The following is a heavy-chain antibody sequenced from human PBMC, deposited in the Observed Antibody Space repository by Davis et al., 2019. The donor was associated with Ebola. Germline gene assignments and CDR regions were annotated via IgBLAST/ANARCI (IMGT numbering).Heavy chain of an antibody. CDR3: ARHYYDFWSGYQSTNWFDP. V-gene: IGHV4-59*08. J-gene: IGHJ5*02. D-gene: IGHD3-3*01. Sequence: GSLRLSCTVSGGSISSYYWSWIRQPPGKGLEWIGYIYYSGSTNYNPSLKSRVTISVETSKNQFSLKLSSVTAADTAVYYCARHYYDFWSGYQSTNWFDPWGQGTLVTVSS. CDR2: IYYSGST. CDR1: GGSISSYY.